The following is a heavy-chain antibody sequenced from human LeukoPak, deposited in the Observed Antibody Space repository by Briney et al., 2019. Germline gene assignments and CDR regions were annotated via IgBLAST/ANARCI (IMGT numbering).Heavy chain of an antibody. V-gene: IGHV4-34*01. CDR3: ARVGSTPAKFDH. J-gene: IGHJ4*02. CDR1: GVSSGRYS. CDR2: INFSGYT. D-gene: IGHD2-2*01. Sequence: PSETLSLTCAVSGVSSGRYSWTWIRQSPGKGLECIGEINFSGYTKYNPSLKSRVTMSVDTSKTQFSLKLASVTAADTAIYFCARVGSTPAKFDHWGQGTPVTVSS.